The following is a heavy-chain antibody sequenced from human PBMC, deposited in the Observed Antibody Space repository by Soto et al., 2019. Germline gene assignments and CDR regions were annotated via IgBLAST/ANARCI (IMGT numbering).Heavy chain of an antibody. CDR3: ASFVPPFDYGDFPIDY. CDR1: GFTFSSYS. Sequence: GGSLRLSCAASGFTFSSYSMNWVRQAPGKGLEWVSSISSSSCYIHYADSVKGRFTISRDNAKNSLYLQMNSLRAEDTAVYYCASFVPPFDYGDFPIDYWGQGTLVTVSS. V-gene: IGHV3-21*01. J-gene: IGHJ4*02. CDR2: ISSSSCYI. D-gene: IGHD4-17*01.